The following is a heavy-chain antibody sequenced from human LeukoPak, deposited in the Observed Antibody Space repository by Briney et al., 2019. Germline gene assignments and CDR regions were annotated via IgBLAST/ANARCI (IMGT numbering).Heavy chain of an antibody. J-gene: IGHJ4*02. CDR3: ARVAVTVGGFGY. Sequence: SETLSLTCTVSGGSISSYYWSWIRQPPGKGLEWIGYIYYSGSTNYNPSLKSQVTISVDTSKNQFSLKLSSVTAADTAVYYCARVAVTVGGFGYWGQGTLVTVSS. CDR1: GGSISSYY. D-gene: IGHD4-17*01. CDR2: IYYSGST. V-gene: IGHV4-59*01.